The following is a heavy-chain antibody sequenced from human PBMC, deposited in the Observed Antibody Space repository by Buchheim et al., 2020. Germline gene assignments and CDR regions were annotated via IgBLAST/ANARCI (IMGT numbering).Heavy chain of an antibody. CDR2: IYYSGST. J-gene: IGHJ4*02. V-gene: IGHV4-31*03. CDR1: GGSISSGGYY. Sequence: QVQLQESGPGLVKPSQTLSLTCTVSGGSISSGGYYWSWIRPHPGKGLEWIGYIYYSGSTYYNPSLKSRVTISVETSKNQFFLKLSSVTAADTAVYYCASQKVVVPAAPVGLKWGQGTL. CDR3: ASQKVVVPAAPVGLK. D-gene: IGHD2-2*01.